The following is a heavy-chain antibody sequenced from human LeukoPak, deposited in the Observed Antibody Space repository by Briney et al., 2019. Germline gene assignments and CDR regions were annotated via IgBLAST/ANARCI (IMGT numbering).Heavy chain of an antibody. CDR3: ARDSLVPAAKSRSPWFDP. J-gene: IGHJ5*02. V-gene: IGHV3-21*01. CDR2: ISSSSSYI. Sequence: PGGSLRLSCAASGFTFSSYSMNWVRQAPGKGLEWVSSISSSSSYIYYADSVKGRFTISRDNAKNSLYLQMNSLRAEDTAVYYCARDSLVPAAKSRSPWFDPWGQGTLVTVSS. CDR1: GFTFSSYS. D-gene: IGHD2-2*01.